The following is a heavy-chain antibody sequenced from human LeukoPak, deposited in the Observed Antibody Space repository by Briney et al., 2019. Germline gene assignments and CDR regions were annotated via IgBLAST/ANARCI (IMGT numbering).Heavy chain of an antibody. V-gene: IGHV4-4*07. CDR3: ARDRCEGYCTSFDS. Sequence: TSETLSLTCTVSGGSVSNYYRSWIRQPAGKGLEWLVRIHSSGSTNYNPSLKSRVTISVDKSKYQFSLRLRSVIAAATAVYFCARDRCEGYCTSFDSWGQGTLVTVSS. CDR1: GGSVSNYY. D-gene: IGHD2-8*01. CDR2: IHSSGST. J-gene: IGHJ5*01.